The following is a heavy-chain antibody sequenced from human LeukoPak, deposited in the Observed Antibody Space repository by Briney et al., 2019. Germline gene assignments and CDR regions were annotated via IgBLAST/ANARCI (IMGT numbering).Heavy chain of an antibody. Sequence: GGSLRLSCAASGFTVSSNYMSWVRQAPGKGLEWVSVIYSGGSTYYADSVKGRFTISRDNAKNSLYLQMNSLRAEDTAVYYCARLRITMVRGALDYWGQGTLVTVSS. D-gene: IGHD3-10*01. V-gene: IGHV3-66*01. CDR2: IYSGGST. CDR3: ARLRITMVRGALDY. J-gene: IGHJ4*02. CDR1: GFTVSSNY.